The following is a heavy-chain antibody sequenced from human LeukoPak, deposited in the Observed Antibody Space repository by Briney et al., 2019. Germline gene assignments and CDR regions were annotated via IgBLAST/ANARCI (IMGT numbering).Heavy chain of an antibody. CDR3: ARESAAGPDY. Sequence: ASVKVSCKASGYSFTNFGVSWVRQAPGQGLGWMGWISAYNGNTNYAQKLRGRVTMTTDPSTSTAYMELRSLRSDDTAVYYCARESAAGPDYWGQGTLVTVSS. CDR1: GYSFTNFG. D-gene: IGHD6-13*01. CDR2: ISAYNGNT. V-gene: IGHV1-18*01. J-gene: IGHJ4*02.